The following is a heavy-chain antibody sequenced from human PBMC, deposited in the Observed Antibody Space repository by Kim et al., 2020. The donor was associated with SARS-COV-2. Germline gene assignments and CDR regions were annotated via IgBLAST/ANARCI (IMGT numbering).Heavy chain of an antibody. Sequence: GGSLRLSCAASGLTFSSYWMTWVRQTPGKGLEWVANINQEGGQKYYVDSVKGRFTISRDNAKDSVYRQVSSLRAEDTGIYYCARGGRSSSWFWSDWGQGTLVTVSS. CDR2: INQEGGQK. J-gene: IGHJ4*02. CDR1: GLTFSSYW. D-gene: IGHD6-13*01. V-gene: IGHV3-7*01. CDR3: ARGGRSSSWFWSD.